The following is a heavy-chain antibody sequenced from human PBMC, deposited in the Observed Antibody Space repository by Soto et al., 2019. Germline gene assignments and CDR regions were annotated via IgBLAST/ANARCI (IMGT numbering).Heavy chain of an antibody. CDR1: GFTFSTYT. CDR2: IVYDGGKI. CDR3: ASRSVPGYSYGEGFDY. Sequence: QVQLVESGGAVVQPGRSLRLSCAASGFTFSTYTMHWVRQAPGEGLEWVALIVYDGGKIHYADSVKGRFTISRDNSKNTLSLQMNSLTAEDTGIYYCASRSVPGYSYGEGFDYWGQGTLVTVSS. D-gene: IGHD5-18*01. J-gene: IGHJ4*02. V-gene: IGHV3-30-3*01.